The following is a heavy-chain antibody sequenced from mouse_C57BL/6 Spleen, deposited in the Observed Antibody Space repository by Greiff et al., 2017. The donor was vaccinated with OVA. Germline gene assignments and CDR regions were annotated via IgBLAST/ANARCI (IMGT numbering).Heavy chain of an antibody. D-gene: IGHD2-1*01. CDR3: ALYYGNLAWFAY. CDR1: GYTFTDYY. J-gene: IGHJ3*01. Sequence: EVQLQQSGPVLVKPGASVKMSCKASGYTFTDYYMNWVKQSQGKSLEWIGVINPYNGGTSYNQKFKGKATLTVDKSSSTAYMELNSLTSEDSAVYYCALYYGNLAWFAYWGQGTLVTVSA. CDR2: INPYNGGT. V-gene: IGHV1-19*01.